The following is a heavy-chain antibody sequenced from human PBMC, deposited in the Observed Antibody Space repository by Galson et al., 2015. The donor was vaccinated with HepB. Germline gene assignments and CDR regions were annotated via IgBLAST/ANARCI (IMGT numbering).Heavy chain of an antibody. CDR2: INTNTGTT. J-gene: IGHJ4*02. CDR3: ARDPGYCSGGSCYSRRFYYFDY. CDR1: GFTFTTYA. Sequence: SLKVSCKASGFTFTTYAMNWVRQAPGKGLEWMGCINTNTGTTPYAQGFTGRFVFSLDTSVSTAYLQISSLKAEDTAVYYCARDPGYCSGGSCYSRRFYYFDYWGQGTLVTVSS. V-gene: IGHV7-4-1*02. D-gene: IGHD2-15*01.